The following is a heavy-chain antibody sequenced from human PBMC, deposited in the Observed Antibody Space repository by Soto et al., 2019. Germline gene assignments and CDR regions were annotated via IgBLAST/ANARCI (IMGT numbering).Heavy chain of an antibody. J-gene: IGHJ4*02. CDR3: AKDRRAGGNYGFYSDF. V-gene: IGHV3-23*01. Sequence: EVQLLESGGGLVQPGGSLRLSCAASGFTLSSYGMTWVRQAPGKGLEWVSFSSATGAGTYYADSVKGRFTISRDHSKNPLYLQMTSLRAGDTAVYYCAKDRRAGGNYGFYSDFWGQGALVIVSS. CDR2: SSATGAGT. CDR1: GFTLSSYG. D-gene: IGHD1-7*01.